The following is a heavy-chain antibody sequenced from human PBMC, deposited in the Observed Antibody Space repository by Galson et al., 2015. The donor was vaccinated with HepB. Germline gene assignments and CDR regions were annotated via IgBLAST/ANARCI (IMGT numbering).Heavy chain of an antibody. D-gene: IGHD4-23*01. Sequence: SLRLSCATSGFTFSSYAMSWVRQAPGKGLEWVSGITGSGGSTYYADSVKGRFTISRDNSKNTLYLQMNSLRAEDTAVYYCAKGSVTHGYYYYMDVWGKGTTVTVSS. J-gene: IGHJ6*03. CDR1: GFTFSSYA. CDR2: ITGSGGST. V-gene: IGHV3-23*01. CDR3: AKGSVTHGYYYYMDV.